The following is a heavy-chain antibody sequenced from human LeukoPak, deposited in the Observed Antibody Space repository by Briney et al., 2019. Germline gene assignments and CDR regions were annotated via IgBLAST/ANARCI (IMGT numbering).Heavy chain of an antibody. Sequence: PGGSLRLSWAASGFTFSSYAMSWVRQAPGKGLEWVSATSGSGGSTYYADSVKGRFTISRDNSKNTLYLQMNSLRAEDTAVYYCAKESYDSSGYYFDYWGQGTLVTVSS. V-gene: IGHV3-23*01. CDR2: TSGSGGST. D-gene: IGHD3-22*01. CDR1: GFTFSSYA. J-gene: IGHJ4*02. CDR3: AKESYDSSGYYFDY.